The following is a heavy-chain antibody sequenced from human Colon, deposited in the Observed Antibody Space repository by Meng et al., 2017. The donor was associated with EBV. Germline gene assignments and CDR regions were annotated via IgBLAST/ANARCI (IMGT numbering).Heavy chain of an antibody. CDR3: ARGIQIWHEIDY. CDR2: ISYGGST. D-gene: IGHD5-18*01. Sequence: RLQRRECGPGLVKPSETLSLTCTVSGGSISSSSYSCAWIRQPPGKGLEWIGGISYGGSTSYNPSLKSRVTISIDTSKNQFSLSLTSVTAADTAIYYCARGIQIWHEIDYWGQGTLVTVSS. J-gene: IGHJ4*02. CDR1: GGSISSSSYS. V-gene: IGHV4-39*06.